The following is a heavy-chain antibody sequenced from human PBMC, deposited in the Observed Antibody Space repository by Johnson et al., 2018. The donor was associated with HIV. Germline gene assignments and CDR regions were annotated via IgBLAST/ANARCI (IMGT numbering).Heavy chain of an antibody. CDR1: GFTFSSYG. V-gene: IGHV3-30*02. CDR3: AKGLVYADPDDAFDI. D-gene: IGHD2-8*01. J-gene: IGHJ3*02. CDR2: IRYAGSNK. Sequence: QVQLVESGGGVVQPGGSLRLSCAASGFTFSSYGMHWVRQAPGKGLEWVAFIRYAGSNKYYADSVKGRFTISRDNSKNTLYLQMNSLRAEDTAVYYCAKGLVYADPDDAFDIWGQGTMVTVSS.